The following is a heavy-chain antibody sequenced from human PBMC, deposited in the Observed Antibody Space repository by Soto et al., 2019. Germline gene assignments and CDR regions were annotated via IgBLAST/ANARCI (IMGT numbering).Heavy chain of an antibody. J-gene: IGHJ4*02. CDR2: VYYTGTT. Sequence: SATLSITCTVSGGSISSYFYIWVRQPPGKGLEWIGSVYYTGTTDYNPSLKSLVTISVDTSKTQFSLNLRSVTAADTAVYYCARDLAAVPRAFDYWGRGTLVTVSS. CDR1: GGSISSYF. CDR3: ARDLAAVPRAFDY. V-gene: IGHV4-59*01. D-gene: IGHD6-13*01.